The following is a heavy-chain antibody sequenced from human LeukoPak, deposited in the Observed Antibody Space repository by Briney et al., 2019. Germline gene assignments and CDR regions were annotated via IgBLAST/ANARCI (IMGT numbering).Heavy chain of an antibody. Sequence: GGSLRLSCADSGFNFRTYAMSWVRQAPGKGLEWVSTITDSGGTPYYADSVKGRFTISRDNSKNSLYLQMSNLRTGDTAVYYCVKSTYSDTSGYFAFDSWGQGSLVTVSA. V-gene: IGHV3-23*01. CDR1: GFNFRTYA. CDR3: VKSTYSDTSGYFAFDS. D-gene: IGHD3-22*01. J-gene: IGHJ4*02. CDR2: ITDSGGTP.